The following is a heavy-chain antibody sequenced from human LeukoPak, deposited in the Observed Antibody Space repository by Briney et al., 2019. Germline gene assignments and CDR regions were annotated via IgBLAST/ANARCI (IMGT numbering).Heavy chain of an antibody. D-gene: IGHD6-19*01. CDR1: GYTFTSYG. J-gene: IGHJ4*02. V-gene: IGHV1-69*04. Sequence: SVKVSCKASGYTFTSYGISWVRQAPGQGLEWMGRIIPILGIANYAQKFQGRVTITADKSTSTAYMELSSLRSEDTAVYYCAREGSSGWLIDYWGQGTLVTVSS. CDR3: AREGSSGWLIDY. CDR2: IIPILGIA.